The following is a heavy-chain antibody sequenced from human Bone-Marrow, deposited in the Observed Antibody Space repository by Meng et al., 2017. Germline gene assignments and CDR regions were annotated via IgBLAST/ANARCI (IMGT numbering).Heavy chain of an antibody. J-gene: IGHJ3*02. CDR3: ARERYYYGSGSYIDAFDI. D-gene: IGHD3-10*01. CDR2: IYTSGST. Sequence: SETLSLTGTVPGGSIRSYYWSWIRQPAGKGLEGIGRIYTSGSTNYNPSLKSRVTMSVDTSKNQFSLKLSSVTAADTAVYYCARERYYYGSGSYIDAFDIWGQGTMVTVSS. CDR1: GGSIRSYY. V-gene: IGHV4-4*07.